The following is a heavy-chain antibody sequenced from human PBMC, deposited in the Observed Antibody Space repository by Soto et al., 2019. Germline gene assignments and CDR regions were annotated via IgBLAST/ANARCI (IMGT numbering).Heavy chain of an antibody. CDR3: ARWFTYGNFDYFDY. CDR2: IDSGGRTT. D-gene: IGHD3-10*01. V-gene: IGHV3-74*01. J-gene: IGHJ4*02. CDR1: GFTFSSDW. Sequence: GGSLRLSCAASGFTFSSDWMHWFRQAPGKGLVWVSRIDSGGRTTTYADSVKGRFTISRDNTKNTLYLQMNGLRAEDTTLYYCARWFTYGNFDYFDYWGQGTQVTVSS.